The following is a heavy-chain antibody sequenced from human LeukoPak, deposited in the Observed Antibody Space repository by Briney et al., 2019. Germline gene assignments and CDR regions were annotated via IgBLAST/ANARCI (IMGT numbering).Heavy chain of an antibody. V-gene: IGHV4-59*08. D-gene: IGHD5-12*01. CDR2: IYYSGST. CDR1: GGSISSYY. J-gene: IGHJ4*02. CDR3: ARLPTITFFDY. Sequence: SETLSLTCTVSGGSISSYYWSWIRQPPGKGLEWIGYIYYSGSTDYNPSLKSRVTISVETSKNRFSLKLSSVTAADTAVYYCARLPTITFFDYWGQGTLVTVSS.